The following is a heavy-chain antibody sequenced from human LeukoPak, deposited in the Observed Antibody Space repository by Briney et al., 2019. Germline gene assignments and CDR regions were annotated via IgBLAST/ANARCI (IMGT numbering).Heavy chain of an antibody. CDR1: GFTFSSYW. CDR2: INSDGSST. CDR3: ARGHQDIVVVPAAMESLDY. J-gene: IGHJ4*02. V-gene: IGHV3-74*01. Sequence: GGSLRLSCAASGFTFSSYWMHWVRQAPGKGLVWVSRINSDGSSTNYADSVKGRFTISRDNSKNTLYLQMNSLRAEDTAVYYCARGHQDIVVVPAAMESLDYWGQGTLVTVSS. D-gene: IGHD2-2*01.